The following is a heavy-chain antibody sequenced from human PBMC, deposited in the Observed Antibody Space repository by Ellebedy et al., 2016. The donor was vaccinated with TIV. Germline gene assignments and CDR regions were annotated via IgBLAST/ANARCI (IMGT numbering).Heavy chain of an antibody. V-gene: IGHV5-51*01. CDR3: ARPSLYSGSSRYGMDV. Sequence: GESLKISXKGSGYSFTRYWLGWVRQMPGEGLEWMGIIYPADSDTRYSPSFQGQVTISADRSISTAYLLWSSLKASDTAIYYCARPSLYSGSSRYGMDVWGQGTTVTVSS. CDR1: GYSFTRYW. D-gene: IGHD6-6*01. J-gene: IGHJ6*02. CDR2: IYPADSDT.